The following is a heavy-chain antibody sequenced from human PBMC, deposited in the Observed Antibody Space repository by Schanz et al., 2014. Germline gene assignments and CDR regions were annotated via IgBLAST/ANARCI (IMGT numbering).Heavy chain of an antibody. J-gene: IGHJ6*01. V-gene: IGHV1-18*01. CDR2: ISVYHGHT. CDR1: GYSFTTYG. Sequence: CKAPGYSFTTYGLNWLRQAPGQGLEWMGWISVYHGHTYYAEKAHGRVTMTTDTSRCTAYMELISLRSDGTHIYLRDRLHPYHSRVCSSVLNDHLWFCHALVEDV. D-gene: IGHD3-22*01. CDR3: DRLHPYHSRVCSSVLNDHLWFCHALVEDV.